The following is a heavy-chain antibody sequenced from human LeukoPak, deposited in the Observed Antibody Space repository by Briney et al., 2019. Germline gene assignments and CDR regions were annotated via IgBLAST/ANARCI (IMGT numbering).Heavy chain of an antibody. CDR2: ISSNGGST. V-gene: IGHV3-64*01. D-gene: IGHD2-8*01. J-gene: IGHJ4*02. CDR1: GFTFSSYA. CDR3: AREYCTNGVCCKRFDY. Sequence: GGSLRLSCAGSGFTFSSYAMHWVRQAPGKGLEYVSGISSNGGSTYHANSVKGRFTISRDNSKNTLYLQMGSLRAEDMAVYYCAREYCTNGVCCKRFDYWGQGTLVTVSS.